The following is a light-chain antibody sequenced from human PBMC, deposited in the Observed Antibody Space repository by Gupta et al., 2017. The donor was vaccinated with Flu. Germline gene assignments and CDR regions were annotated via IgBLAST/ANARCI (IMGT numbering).Light chain of an antibody. CDR1: SSNIGAGYD. CDR3: QSYDSSLSGWV. J-gene: IGLJ3*02. V-gene: IGLV1-40*01. Sequence: QSVLTQPPSVSGAPGQRVHISCTGSSSNIGAGYDVHWYQQLPGTAPKVLIYGNSNRPSGAPDRFSGSKSGTSASLAITGLQAEDEADYYCQSYDSSLSGWVFGGGTKLTVL. CDR2: GNS.